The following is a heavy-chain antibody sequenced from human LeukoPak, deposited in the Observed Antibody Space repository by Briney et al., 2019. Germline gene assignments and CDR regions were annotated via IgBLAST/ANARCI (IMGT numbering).Heavy chain of an antibody. CDR3: ARHEEEDGYNAKTFDY. D-gene: IGHD5-24*01. CDR1: GGSISSSNNY. Sequence: PSETLSLTCTVSGGSISSSNNYWGWVRQPPGKGLECIGSIHYSGTTYYNPSPKSRVTISVDTSKNQFSLKLSSMTAADTAVYYCARHEEEDGYNAKTFDYWGQGTLVTVSS. J-gene: IGHJ4*02. CDR2: IHYSGTT. V-gene: IGHV4-39*01.